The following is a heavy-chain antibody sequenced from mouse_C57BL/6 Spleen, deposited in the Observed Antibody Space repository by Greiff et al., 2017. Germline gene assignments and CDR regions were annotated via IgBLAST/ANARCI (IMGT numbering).Heavy chain of an antibody. CDR3: TRSYDYDGGDY. J-gene: IGHJ2*01. V-gene: IGHV1-15*01. D-gene: IGHD2-4*01. Sequence: VQGVESGAELVRPGASVTLSCKASGYTFTDYEMHWVKQTPVHGLEWIGAIDPETGGTAYNQKFKGKAILTADKSSSTAYMELRSLTSEDSAVYYCTRSYDYDGGDYWGQGTTLTVSS. CDR1: GYTFTDYE. CDR2: IDPETGGT.